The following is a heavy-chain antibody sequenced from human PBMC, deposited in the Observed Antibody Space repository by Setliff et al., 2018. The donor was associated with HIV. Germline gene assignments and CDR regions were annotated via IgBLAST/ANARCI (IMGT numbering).Heavy chain of an antibody. V-gene: IGHV4-4*07. J-gene: IGHJ4*02. CDR3: ARDPAIYFDF. D-gene: IGHD2-2*01. CDR1: GASVGNYF. CDR2: MYTTVDA. Sequence: SETLSLTCTVTGASVGNYFWSWIRQSAGKGLEWIGRMYTTVDAAYNPSLKSRVIMSVDTSKNQISLKLTSVTAADTAMYYCARDPAIYFDFWGQGVLVTVSS.